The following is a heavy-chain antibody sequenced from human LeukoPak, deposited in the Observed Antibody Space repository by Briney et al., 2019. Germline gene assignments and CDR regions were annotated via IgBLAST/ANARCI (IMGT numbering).Heavy chain of an antibody. J-gene: IGHJ4*02. Sequence: ASVKVSCKASGYTFTSYGISWVRQAPGQGLEWMGWISAYNGNTNYAQKFQGRVTMTRDTSISTAYMELSRLRSDDTAVYYCGSGFSSSYSYDRSGSYFDYWGQGTLVTVSS. CDR2: ISAYNGNT. CDR1: GYTFTSYG. D-gene: IGHD3-22*01. CDR3: GSGFSSSYSYDRSGSYFDY. V-gene: IGHV1-18*01.